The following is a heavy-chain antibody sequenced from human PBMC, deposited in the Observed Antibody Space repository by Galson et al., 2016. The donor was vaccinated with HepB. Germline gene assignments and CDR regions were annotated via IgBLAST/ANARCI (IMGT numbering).Heavy chain of an antibody. CDR3: ARELVRSAFDL. CDR1: GFTFSRSG. V-gene: IGHV3-48*02. D-gene: IGHD6-6*01. Sequence: SLRLSCAGFGFTFSRSGLNWVRQAPGKGLQWISYISSSISTIYYADSVKGRFTISRDNAKNSVYLQMNSLRDDDTGVYYCARELVRSAFDLWGQGTLVTVS. CDR2: ISSSISTI. J-gene: IGHJ3*01.